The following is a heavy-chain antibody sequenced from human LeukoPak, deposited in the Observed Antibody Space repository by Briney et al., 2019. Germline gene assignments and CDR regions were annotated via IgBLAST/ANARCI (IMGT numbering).Heavy chain of an antibody. CDR1: GITFSSYS. D-gene: IGHD2-2*01. J-gene: IGHJ4*02. CDR3: ARGVVPAATYFDY. V-gene: IGHV3-21*01. Sequence: PGGSLRLSCAASGITFSSYSMNWVRQAPGKGLEWVSSISSSSSYIYYADSVKGRFTISRDNAKNSLYLQMNSLRAEDTAVYYCARGVVPAATYFDYWGQGTLVTVSS. CDR2: ISSSSSYI.